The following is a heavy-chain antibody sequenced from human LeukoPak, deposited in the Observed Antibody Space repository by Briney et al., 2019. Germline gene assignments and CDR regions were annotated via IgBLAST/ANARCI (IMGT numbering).Heavy chain of an antibody. D-gene: IGHD3-10*01. V-gene: IGHV1-69*13. CDR2: IIPIFGTA. CDR1: GGTFSSYA. Sequence: SVKVSCKASGGTFSSYAISWVRQAPGQGLEWMGGIIPIFGTANYAQKFQGRVTITADESTSTAYMELSSLRSEDTAVYYCARPITMVRGVIMWDSSSYAFDIWGQGTMVTVSS. CDR3: ARPITMVRGVIMWDSSSYAFDI. J-gene: IGHJ3*02.